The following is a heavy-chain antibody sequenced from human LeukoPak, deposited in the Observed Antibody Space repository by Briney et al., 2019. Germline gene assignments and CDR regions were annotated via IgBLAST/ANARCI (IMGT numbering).Heavy chain of an antibody. CDR1: GYSFTSYW. CDR2: IDPSDSYT. V-gene: IGHV5-10-1*01. CDR3: ARRGYYYDSSGYYFYDY. Sequence: GESLKISCKGSGYSFTSYWISWVRQMPGKGLEWMGRIDPSDSYTNYSPSFQGHVTISADKSISTAYLRWSSLKASDTAMYYCARRGYYYDSSGYYFYDYWGQGTLVTVSS. J-gene: IGHJ4*02. D-gene: IGHD3-22*01.